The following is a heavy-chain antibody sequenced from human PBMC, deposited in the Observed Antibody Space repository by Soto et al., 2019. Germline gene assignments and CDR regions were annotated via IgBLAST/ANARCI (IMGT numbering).Heavy chain of an antibody. V-gene: IGHV1-24*01. Sequence: ASVKVSCKVSGYTLTELSMHWVRQAPGKGLEWMGGFDPEDGETIYAQKFQGRVTMTEDTSTDTAYMELSSLRSEDTAVYYCATSTGNSLSYYYYYGMDVWGQGTTVTVSS. D-gene: IGHD2-2*01. CDR2: FDPEDGET. J-gene: IGHJ6*02. CDR1: GYTLTELS. CDR3: ATSTGNSLSYYYYYGMDV.